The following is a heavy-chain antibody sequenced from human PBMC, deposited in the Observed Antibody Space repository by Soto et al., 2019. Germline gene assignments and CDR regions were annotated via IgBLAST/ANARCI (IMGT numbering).Heavy chain of an antibody. CDR2: IIPIFGTA. D-gene: IGHD6-19*01. J-gene: IGHJ4*02. CDR1: GGTFSSYA. Sequence: SVKVSCKASGGTFSSYAISWVRQAPGQGLEWMGGIIPIFGTANYAQKFQGRVTITADESTSTAYMELSSLRSGDTAVYYCARTMPYSSGWYEYYFDYWGQGTLVTVSS. V-gene: IGHV1-69*13. CDR3: ARTMPYSSGWYEYYFDY.